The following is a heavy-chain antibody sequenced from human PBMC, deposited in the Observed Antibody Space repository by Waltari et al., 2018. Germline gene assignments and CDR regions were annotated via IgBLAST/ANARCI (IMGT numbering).Heavy chain of an antibody. J-gene: IGHJ5*02. CDR3: ARGDSDFREGAS. CDR1: GFTFSNYW. D-gene: IGHD3-10*01. Sequence: EVRLVESGGGLVQPGGSLRLSCSTSGFTFSNYWMSWVRQAPGKGLEWVAKKNQDGSGRYHVDSVKGRFTIARDNAMNSLHLQMNSLRAEDTAVYYCARGDSDFREGASWGQGTLVTVSS. V-gene: IGHV3-7*01. CDR2: KNQDGSGR.